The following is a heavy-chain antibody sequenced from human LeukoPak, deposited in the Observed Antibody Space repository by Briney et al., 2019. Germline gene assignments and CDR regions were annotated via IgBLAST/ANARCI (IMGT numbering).Heavy chain of an antibody. V-gene: IGHV4-39*01. CDR2: IYYSGTT. D-gene: IGHD4-17*01. CDR1: GGSISSSSYC. Sequence: PSETLSLTCTVSGGSISSSSYCWGWIRQPPGKGLEWIGSIYYSGTTYYNPSLKSRVTISVDTSKNQFSLKLNSVTAADTAIYYCARLSIYGDYYFDYWGQGTLVTVSS. J-gene: IGHJ4*02. CDR3: ARLSIYGDYYFDY.